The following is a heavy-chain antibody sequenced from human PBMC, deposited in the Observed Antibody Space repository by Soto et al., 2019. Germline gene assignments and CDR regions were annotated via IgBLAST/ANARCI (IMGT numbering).Heavy chain of an antibody. J-gene: IGHJ4*02. V-gene: IGHV4-39*01. CDR1: GGSISSSSYY. Sequence: QLQLQESGPGLVKPSETLSLTCTVSGGSISSSSYYWGWIRQPPGKGLEWIGSLYYSGSTYYNPTLKSRVTISVDTSKSQFSLKLSSVTAADTAVYYCACVGGSCITGWGQGTLVTVSS. CDR2: LYYSGST. CDR3: ACVGGSCITG. D-gene: IGHD2-15*01.